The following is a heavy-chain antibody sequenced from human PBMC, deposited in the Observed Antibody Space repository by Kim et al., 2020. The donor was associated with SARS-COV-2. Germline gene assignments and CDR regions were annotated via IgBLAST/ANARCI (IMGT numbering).Heavy chain of an antibody. V-gene: IGHV3-21*01. Sequence: GGSLRLSCAASGFTFSSYSMNWVRQAPGKGLEWVSSISSSSSYIYYADSVKGRFTISRDNANNSLYLQMNSLRAEDTAVYYCARGDYGSFGVAFDIWGQGTMVTVSS. D-gene: IGHD3-10*01. CDR3: ARGDYGSFGVAFDI. J-gene: IGHJ3*02. CDR1: GFTFSSYS. CDR2: ISSSSSYI.